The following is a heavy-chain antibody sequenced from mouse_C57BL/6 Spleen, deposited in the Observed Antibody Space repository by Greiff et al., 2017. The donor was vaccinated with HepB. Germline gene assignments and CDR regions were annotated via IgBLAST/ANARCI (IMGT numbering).Heavy chain of an antibody. CDR3: ARRSYYFDY. Sequence: VKLQESGPELVKPGASVKISCKASGYSFTSYYIHWVKQRPGQGLEWIGWIYPGSGNTKYNEKFKGKATLTADTSSSTAYMQLSSLTSEDSAVYYCARRSYYFDYWGQGTTLTVSS. J-gene: IGHJ2*01. V-gene: IGHV1-66*01. CDR2: IYPGSGNT. CDR1: GYSFTSYY.